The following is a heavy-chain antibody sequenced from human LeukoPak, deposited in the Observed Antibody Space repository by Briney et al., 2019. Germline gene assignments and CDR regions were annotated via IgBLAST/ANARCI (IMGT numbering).Heavy chain of an antibody. Sequence: GGSLRLSCAASGFTFSSYSMTWVRQAPGKGLEWVSYISSSSSTIYYADSVKGRFTISRDNAKNSLYLQMNSLRAEDTAVYYCARDRLERPYYYYYMDVWGKGTTVTVSS. D-gene: IGHD1-1*01. CDR1: GFTFSSYS. CDR2: ISSSSSTI. V-gene: IGHV3-48*04. J-gene: IGHJ6*03. CDR3: ARDRLERPYYYYYMDV.